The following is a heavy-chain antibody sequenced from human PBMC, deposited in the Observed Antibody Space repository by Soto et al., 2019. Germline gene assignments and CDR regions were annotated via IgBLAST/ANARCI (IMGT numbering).Heavy chain of an antibody. CDR2: ISGSGANT. J-gene: IGHJ4*02. Sequence: GGSLRLSCAASRFTFSSYAMTWVRQAPGKGLEWVSTISGSGANTYYADSVKGRFTISRDNSKNTVYLQMNSLRAEDTALYYCATTRYQPLLYFDYWGQGTLVTVSS. CDR1: RFTFSSYA. V-gene: IGHV3-23*01. CDR3: ATTRYQPLLYFDY. D-gene: IGHD2-2*01.